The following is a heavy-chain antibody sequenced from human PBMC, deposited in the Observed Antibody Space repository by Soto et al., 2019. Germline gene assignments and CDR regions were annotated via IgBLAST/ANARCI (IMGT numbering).Heavy chain of an antibody. V-gene: IGHV1-69*12. CDR1: GTTFSNFA. Sequence: QVRLVQSGAEVKKTESSVKVSCEASGTTFSNFAIGWVRQAPGQGLEWMGGIILPFGTPNYAQKFQGRVTISADESMHTVYMELRGLRSGDTAVYYCVRGPDYEGYFDYWGQGTLVTVSS. CDR2: IILPFGTP. D-gene: IGHD3-22*01. J-gene: IGHJ4*02. CDR3: VRGPDYEGYFDY.